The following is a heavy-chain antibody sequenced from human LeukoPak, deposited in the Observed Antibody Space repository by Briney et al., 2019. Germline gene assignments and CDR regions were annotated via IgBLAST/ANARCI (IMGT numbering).Heavy chain of an antibody. Sequence: SETLSLTCTVSGGSISISSYYWGWIRQPPGKGLEWIGSIYYSGSTYYNPSLKSRVTISVDTSKNQFSLKLSSVTAADTAVYYCASTPPIYDILTGYYSPRMDVWGQGTTVTVSS. J-gene: IGHJ6*02. CDR2: IYYSGST. CDR1: GGSISISSYY. CDR3: ASTPPIYDILTGYYSPRMDV. V-gene: IGHV4-39*01. D-gene: IGHD3-9*01.